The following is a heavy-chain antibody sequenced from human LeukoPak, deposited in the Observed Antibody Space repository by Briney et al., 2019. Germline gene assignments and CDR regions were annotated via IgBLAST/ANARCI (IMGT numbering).Heavy chain of an antibody. CDR1: GFAFSSYA. Sequence: GGSLRLSCAASGFAFSSYAMHWVRQAPGKGLEWVAVISYDGSNKYYADSVKGRFTISRDNSKNTLYLQMNSLRAEDTAVYYCAKISWNDAYFDYWGQGTLVTVSS. CDR3: AKISWNDAYFDY. V-gene: IGHV3-30-3*02. D-gene: IGHD1-1*01. CDR2: ISYDGSNK. J-gene: IGHJ4*02.